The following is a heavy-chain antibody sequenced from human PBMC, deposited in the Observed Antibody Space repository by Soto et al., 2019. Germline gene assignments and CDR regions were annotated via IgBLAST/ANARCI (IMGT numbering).Heavy chain of an antibody. CDR3: ARDGSYGYYFDY. V-gene: IGHV4-59*01. CDR1: GGSISSYY. J-gene: IGHJ4*02. CDR2: IYYSGST. D-gene: IGHD5-18*01. Sequence: SETLSLTCTVSGGSISSYYWSWIRQPPGKGLEWIGYIYYSGSTSYNPSLKSRVTISVDTSKNQFSLKLSSVTAADTAVYYCARDGSYGYYFDYWGQGTLVTVSS.